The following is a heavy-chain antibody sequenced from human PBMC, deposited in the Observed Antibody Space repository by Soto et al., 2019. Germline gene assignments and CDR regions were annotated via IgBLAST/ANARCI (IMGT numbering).Heavy chain of an antibody. D-gene: IGHD6-19*01. V-gene: IGHV1-18*01. CDR3: ARDGSSGWANWFDP. Sequence: ASVKVSFKASCYTFTSYGISCVRQAPGQGLDWMGWISAYNGNTNYAQKLQGRVTMTTDTSTSTAYMELRSLRSDDTAVYYCARDGSSGWANWFDPWGQGTLVTVSS. J-gene: IGHJ5*02. CDR1: CYTFTSYG. CDR2: ISAYNGNT.